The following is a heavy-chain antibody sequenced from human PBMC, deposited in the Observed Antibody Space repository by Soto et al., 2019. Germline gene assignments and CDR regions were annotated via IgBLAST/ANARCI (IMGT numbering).Heavy chain of an antibody. CDR3: AKASGSYYYWFDY. V-gene: IGHV3-23*01. D-gene: IGHD1-26*01. CDR2: ISGSGATT. CDR1: GFTFSTYA. Sequence: LRLSCAASGFTFSTYAMSRVRQAPGKGLEWVSAISGSGATTYYADSVKGRFTISRDNSKNTLYLQMNSLRAEDTALYYCAKASGSYYYWFDYWGQGTLVTVSS. J-gene: IGHJ5*01.